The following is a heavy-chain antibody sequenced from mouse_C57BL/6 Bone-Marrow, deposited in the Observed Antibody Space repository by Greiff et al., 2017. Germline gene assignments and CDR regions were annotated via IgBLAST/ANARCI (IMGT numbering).Heavy chain of an antibody. CDR3: ARLRAWFAY. J-gene: IGHJ3*01. CDR2: ISGGGGNT. Sequence: VQLKESGGGLVKPGGSLKLSCAASGFTFSSYTMSWVRQTPEKRLEWVATISGGGGNTYYPDSVKGRFTISRDNAKNTLYLQMSSLRSEDTALYYCARLRAWFAYWGQGTLVTVSA. CDR1: GFTFSSYT. V-gene: IGHV5-9*01. D-gene: IGHD1-1*01.